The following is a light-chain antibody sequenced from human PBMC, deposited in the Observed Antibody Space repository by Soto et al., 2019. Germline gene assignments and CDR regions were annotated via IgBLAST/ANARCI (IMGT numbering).Light chain of an antibody. CDR2: KAS. CDR3: QQFHSYPIT. CDR1: QSIGDS. V-gene: IGKV1-5*03. J-gene: IGKJ5*01. Sequence: DIQMTQSPSTLSASLGDRVTITCRASQSIGDSLAWYQQRPGKAPNLLIYKASTLEGGVPTRFSGSGSGTQFTLTITSLQPDDFATYYCQQFHSYPITFGQGTRLEIK.